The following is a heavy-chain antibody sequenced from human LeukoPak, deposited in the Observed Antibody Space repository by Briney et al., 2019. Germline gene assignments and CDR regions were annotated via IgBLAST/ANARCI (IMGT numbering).Heavy chain of an antibody. CDR2: IKQDGSEK. D-gene: IGHD6-13*01. J-gene: IGHJ5*02. Sequence: GGSLRLSCAGSGFSFGNYWMSWVRQAPGKGLEWVASIKQDGSEKYYVDSVKGRFTISRDNAKNSLYLQMNSLRAEDTAVYYCARGHSSSPNWFDPWGQGTLVTVSS. CDR1: GFSFGNYW. V-gene: IGHV3-7*04. CDR3: ARGHSSSPNWFDP.